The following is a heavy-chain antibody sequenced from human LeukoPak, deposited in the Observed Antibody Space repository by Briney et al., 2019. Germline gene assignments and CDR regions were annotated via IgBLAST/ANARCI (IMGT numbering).Heavy chain of an antibody. V-gene: IGHV4-34*01. CDR1: GFTFSSYA. Sequence: GSLGLSCAASGFTFSSYAMSWVRQPPGKGLEWIGEINHSGSTNYNPSLKSRVTISVDTSKNQFSLKLSSVTAADTAVYYCASSEGCWGQGTLVTVSS. CDR3: ASSEGC. J-gene: IGHJ4*02. CDR2: INHSGST.